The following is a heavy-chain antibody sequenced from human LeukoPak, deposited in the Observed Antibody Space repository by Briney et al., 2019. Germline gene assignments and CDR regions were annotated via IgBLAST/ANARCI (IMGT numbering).Heavy chain of an antibody. J-gene: IGHJ6*02. Sequence: ASVKVPCKASGGTFSSYAISWVRQAPGQGLEWMGGIIPIFGTANYAQKFQGRVTITADESTSTAYMELSSLRSEDTAVYYCARLYYDCSGYSYYYYYGMDVWGQGTTVTVSS. D-gene: IGHD3-22*01. V-gene: IGHV1-69*13. CDR3: ARLYYDCSGYSYYYYYGMDV. CDR1: GGTFSSYA. CDR2: IIPIFGTA.